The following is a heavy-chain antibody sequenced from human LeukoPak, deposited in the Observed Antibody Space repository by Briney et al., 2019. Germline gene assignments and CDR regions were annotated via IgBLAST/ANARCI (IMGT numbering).Heavy chain of an antibody. CDR3: ASPRRVRFLEWLLYHY. V-gene: IGHV4-38-2*02. J-gene: IGHJ4*02. D-gene: IGHD3-3*01. Sequence: PSETLSLTCTVSGYSISSGYYWGWIRPPPGKGLEWIGRIYHSGSTYYNPSIKRRVTISGDTYKKQVYLKVSSVTAADTAVYYCASPRRVRFLEWLLYHYWGQGTLVTVSS. CDR1: GYSISSGYY. CDR2: IYHSGST.